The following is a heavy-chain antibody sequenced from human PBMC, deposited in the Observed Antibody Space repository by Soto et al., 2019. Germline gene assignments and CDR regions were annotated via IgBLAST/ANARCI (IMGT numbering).Heavy chain of an antibody. CDR2: IYYSGST. V-gene: IGHV4-59*01. J-gene: IGHJ5*02. CDR3: ARDSITMVRGVIVPGGWFDP. Sequence: SETLSLTCTVSGGSISSYYWSWIRQPPGKGLEWIGYIYYSGSTNYNPSLKSRVTISVDTSKNQFSLKLSSVTAADTAVYYCARDSITMVRGVIVPGGWFDPWGQGTLVTVS. CDR1: GGSISSYY. D-gene: IGHD3-10*01.